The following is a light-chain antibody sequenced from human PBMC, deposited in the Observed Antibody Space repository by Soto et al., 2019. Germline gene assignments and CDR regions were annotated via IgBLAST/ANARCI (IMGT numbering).Light chain of an antibody. Sequence: EIVMTQSPATVSVSAGVRATLSCRASQSVRSNLAWYQQKPGQAPRLLMYGASTRGTGIPARISGRGSGTEFSLPISSLQSEDFAVYYCQEYTNWPSTFGQGTKAEIK. J-gene: IGKJ1*01. CDR3: QEYTNWPST. CDR2: GAS. CDR1: QSVRSN. V-gene: IGKV3-15*01.